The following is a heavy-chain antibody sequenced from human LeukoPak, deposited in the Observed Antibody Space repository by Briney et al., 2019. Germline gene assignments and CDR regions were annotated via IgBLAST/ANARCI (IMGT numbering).Heavy chain of an antibody. CDR1: GGSISSYY. Sequence: SETLSLTCTVSGGSISSYYWSWIRQHPGKGLEWIGYIYYSGSTYYNPSLKSRVTISVDTSNNQFSLKLSSVTAADTAVYYCARDRSGNWGPYDPWGQGTLVTVSS. J-gene: IGHJ5*02. CDR3: ARDRSGNWGPYDP. D-gene: IGHD7-27*01. CDR2: IYYSGST. V-gene: IGHV4-59*01.